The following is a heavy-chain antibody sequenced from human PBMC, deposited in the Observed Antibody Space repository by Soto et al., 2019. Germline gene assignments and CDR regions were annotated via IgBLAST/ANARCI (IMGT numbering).Heavy chain of an antibody. J-gene: IGHJ4*02. V-gene: IGHV3-30*03. CDR2: ISYDGSNK. Sequence: QVQLVESGGGVVQPGRSLRLSCAASGFTFSSYGMHWVRQAPGKGLEWVAVISYDGSNKYYADSVKGRFTISRDNSKNTLYLQMNSLRAEDTAVYYCSISPPLDYWGQGTLVTVSS. CDR3: SISPPLDY. D-gene: IGHD3-10*01. CDR1: GFTFSSYG.